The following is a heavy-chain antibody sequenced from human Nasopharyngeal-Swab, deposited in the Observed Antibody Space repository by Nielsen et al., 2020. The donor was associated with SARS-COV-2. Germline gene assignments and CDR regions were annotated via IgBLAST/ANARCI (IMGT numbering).Heavy chain of an antibody. J-gene: IGHJ6*02. CDR2: IYPGDSDT. V-gene: IGHV5-51*01. CDR1: GYSFTSYW. Sequence: GESLKISCHGSGYSFTSYWIGWVRQMPGKGLEWMGIIYPGDSDTRYSPSFQGQVTISADKSISTAYLQWSSLKASDTAMYYCARRGSGSHGYYYGMDVWGQGTTVTVSS. D-gene: IGHD1-26*01. CDR3: ARRGSGSHGYYYGMDV.